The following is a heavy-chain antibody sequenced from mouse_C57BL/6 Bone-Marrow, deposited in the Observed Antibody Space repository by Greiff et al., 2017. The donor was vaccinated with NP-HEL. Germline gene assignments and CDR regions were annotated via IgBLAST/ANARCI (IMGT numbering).Heavy chain of an antibody. CDR1: GFTFSDYY. CDR2: INYDGSST. V-gene: IGHV5-16*01. J-gene: IGHJ4*01. CDR3: AREVDDDYYAIDY. Sequence: EVQVVASGGGLVQPGSSMKLSCTASGFTFSDYYMAWVRQVPEKGLEWVANINYDGSSTYYLDSLKSRFIISRDNAKNILYLQMSSLKSEDTATYYCAREVDDDYYAIDYWGQGTSVTVSS. D-gene: IGHD2-4*01.